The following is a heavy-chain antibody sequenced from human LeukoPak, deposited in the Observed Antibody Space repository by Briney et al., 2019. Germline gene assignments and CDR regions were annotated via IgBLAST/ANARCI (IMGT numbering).Heavy chain of an antibody. D-gene: IGHD3-9*01. CDR3: ARVGSVSPLLRYFDGWQG. Sequence: SGGSLRLSCAASGFTVSSNYMSWVRQAPGKGLEWVSVIYSGGSTYYADSVKGRFTISRDNSKNTLYLQMNSLRAEDTAVYYCARVGSVSPLLRYFDGWQGWGQGTLVTVSS. V-gene: IGHV3-66*01. CDR1: GFTVSSNY. CDR2: IYSGGST. J-gene: IGHJ4*02.